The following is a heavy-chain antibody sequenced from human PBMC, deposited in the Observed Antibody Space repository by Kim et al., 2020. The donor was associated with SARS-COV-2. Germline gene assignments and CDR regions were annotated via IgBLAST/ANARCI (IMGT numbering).Heavy chain of an antibody. CDR1: GFTVSSYS. J-gene: IGHJ5*02. CDR2: ISSSSSYI. Sequence: GGSLRLSCAASGFTVSSYSMNWVRQAPGKGLEWVSSISSSSSYIYYADSVKGRFTISRDNAKNSLYLQMNSLRAQDTAVYYCASGYCSSTSCLNWFDPWGQGTLVTVSS. D-gene: IGHD2-2*01. V-gene: IGHV3-21*01. CDR3: ASGYCSSTSCLNWFDP.